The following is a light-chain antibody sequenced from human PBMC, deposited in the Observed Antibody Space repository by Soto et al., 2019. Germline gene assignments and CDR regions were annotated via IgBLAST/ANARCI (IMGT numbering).Light chain of an antibody. J-gene: IGKJ4*01. CDR3: QQANSFPLT. CDR1: QNIRNW. Sequence: DIQMTQSPSTLSASVGDSVTITCRASQNIRNWLAWYQQKPGKAPNPLIYDASSLQSGVPSRFSGSGSGTDFTLTISNLQPEDFAIYYCQQANSFPLTFGGGTKVDIK. V-gene: IGKV1-12*01. CDR2: DAS.